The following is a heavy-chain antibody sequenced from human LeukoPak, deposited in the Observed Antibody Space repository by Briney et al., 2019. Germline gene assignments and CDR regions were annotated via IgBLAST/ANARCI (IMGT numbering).Heavy chain of an antibody. CDR3: AREVVVAATDWFDP. CDR1: GYTFTGYY. D-gene: IGHD2-15*01. Sequence: GASVKVSCKASGYTFTGYYMHWVRQAPGQGLEWMGWINPKSGDTNYAQKFQGRVTMTRDTSISTAYMELSRLRSDDTAVYYCAREVVVAATDWFDPWGQGTLVTVSS. V-gene: IGHV1-2*02. J-gene: IGHJ5*02. CDR2: INPKSGDT.